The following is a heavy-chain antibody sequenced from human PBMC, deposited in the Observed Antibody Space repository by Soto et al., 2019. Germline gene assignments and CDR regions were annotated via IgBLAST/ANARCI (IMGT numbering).Heavy chain of an antibody. CDR2: ISAYNGNT. D-gene: IGHD3-3*01. V-gene: IGHV1-18*04. J-gene: IGHJ6*02. CDR3: ARELPYYDFWSGYYYYYYGMDV. CDR1: GYTFTSYG. Sequence: QVQLVQSGAEVKKPGASVKVSCKASGYTFTSYGISWVRQAPGQGLEWMGWISAYNGNTNYAQKLQGRVTMTTDTSTNTAYMELRSLRSDDTAVYYCARELPYYDFWSGYYYYYYGMDVWGQGTTVTVSS.